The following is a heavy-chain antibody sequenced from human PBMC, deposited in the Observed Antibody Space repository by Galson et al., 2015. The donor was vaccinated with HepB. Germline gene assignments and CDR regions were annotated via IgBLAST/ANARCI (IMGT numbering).Heavy chain of an antibody. CDR1: GFTLSSYV. CDR2: ISSDGTKK. Sequence: SLRLSCAASGFTLSSYVIHWVRQAPGKGLEWVALISSDGTKKYYTDSVKGRFTISRDNSKNTLYLEMNSLRPEDTAMYHCARDPTGMDVWGQGTTVTVSS. CDR3: ARDPTGMDV. J-gene: IGHJ6*02. V-gene: IGHV3-30-3*01.